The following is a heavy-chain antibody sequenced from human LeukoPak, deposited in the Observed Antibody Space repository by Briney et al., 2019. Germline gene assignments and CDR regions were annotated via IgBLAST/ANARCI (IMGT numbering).Heavy chain of an antibody. CDR1: GFTFSSYA. CDR3: AKGIVGATTWYADY. J-gene: IGHJ4*02. CDR2: ISYDGSNK. Sequence: GGSLRLSCAASGFTFSSYAMSWVRQAPGKGLEWVAVISYDGSNKYYADSVKGRFTISRDNSENTLYLQMNSLRAEDTAVYYCAKGIVGATTWYADYWGQGTLVTVSS. V-gene: IGHV3-30*18. D-gene: IGHD1-26*01.